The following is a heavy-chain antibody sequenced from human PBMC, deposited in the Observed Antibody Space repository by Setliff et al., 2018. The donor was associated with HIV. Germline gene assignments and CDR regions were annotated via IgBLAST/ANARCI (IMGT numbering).Heavy chain of an antibody. CDR1: GYLFTSHD. J-gene: IGHJ4*02. Sequence: ASVKVSCKTSGYLFTSHDINWVRQATGQGLEWLGWMNPINGDTGYAQEFQDRVTLTRDTSIDTAYMELSSIRSEDTAVYYCARGSGDVGDYWGQGSLVTVSS. CDR2: MNPINGDT. V-gene: IGHV1-8*01. D-gene: IGHD7-27*01. CDR3: ARGSGDVGDY.